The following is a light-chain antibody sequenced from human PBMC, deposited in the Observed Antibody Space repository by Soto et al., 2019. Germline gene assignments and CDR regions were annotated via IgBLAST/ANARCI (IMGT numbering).Light chain of an antibody. CDR1: SSDVGSYNY. CDR3: SPYTTSSTHVV. Sequence: QSALTQPASVSGSPGQSITISCTGTSSDVGSYNYVSWYQQYPGKAPKLMIYDVSNRPSGVSYRFSGSKSGNTASLTISGLQAEDEADYYCSPYTTSSTHVVFGGGTKATVL. J-gene: IGLJ2*01. V-gene: IGLV2-14*01. CDR2: DVS.